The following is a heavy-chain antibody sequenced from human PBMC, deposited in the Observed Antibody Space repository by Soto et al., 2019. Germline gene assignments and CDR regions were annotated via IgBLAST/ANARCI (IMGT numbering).Heavy chain of an antibody. D-gene: IGHD2-15*01. CDR2: ISSDGGSI. CDR1: GFTFSSYA. V-gene: IGHV3-64D*08. J-gene: IGHJ4*02. Sequence: EVQVVEAGGGLVQPGGSLRLSCSASGFTFSSYALHWVRQAPGKGLESVSGISSDGGSIFYADSVKGRFTISRDNSKNTLYLKITGLRVDDTAVYSCVKDRFGGTSGYFDSWGQGTLVTVSS. CDR3: VKDRFGGTSGYFDS.